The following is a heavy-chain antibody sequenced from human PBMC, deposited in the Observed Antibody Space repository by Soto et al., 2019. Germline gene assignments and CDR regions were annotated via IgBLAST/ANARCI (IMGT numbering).Heavy chain of an antibody. V-gene: IGHV3-7*03. J-gene: IGHJ4*02. Sequence: GGSLRLSCAASGFTFTVYYMTWVRQAPGKGLEWVASIKNDGSEQYYVDSVKGRFTISRDNAKNSLYLQMNSLRAGDTALYYCSRENWFQDYWGQGTLVTVSS. CDR3: SRENWFQDY. D-gene: IGHD3-10*01. CDR2: IKNDGSEQ. CDR1: GFTFTVYY.